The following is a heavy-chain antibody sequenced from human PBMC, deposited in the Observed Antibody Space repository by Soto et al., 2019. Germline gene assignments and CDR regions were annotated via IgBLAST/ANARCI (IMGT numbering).Heavy chain of an antibody. CDR1: GGSISSYY. CDR3: ARVWGGAFDF. J-gene: IGHJ3*01. Sequence: SETLSLTCTVSGGSISSYYWSWIRQPPGKGLEWIGYIYYSGSTNYNPSLKSRVAISVDTSKNQFSLKLSSVTAADTAVYYCARVWGGAFDFWGQGTMVTVSS. CDR2: IYYSGST. V-gene: IGHV4-59*01. D-gene: IGHD3-10*01.